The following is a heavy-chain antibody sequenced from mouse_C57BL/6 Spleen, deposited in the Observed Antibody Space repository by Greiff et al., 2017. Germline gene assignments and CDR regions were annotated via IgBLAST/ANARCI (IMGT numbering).Heavy chain of an antibody. CDR2: IHPNSGST. CDR3: APIYYDYDDRFAY. D-gene: IGHD2-4*01. J-gene: IGHJ3*01. CDR1: GYTFTSYW. V-gene: IGHV1-64*01. Sequence: QVQLQQPGAELVKPGASVKLSCKASGYTFTSYWMHWVKQRPGQGLEWIGMIHPNSGSTNYNEKFKSKATLTVDKSSSTAYMQLSSLTSEDSAVYYCAPIYYDYDDRFAYWGQGTLVTVSA.